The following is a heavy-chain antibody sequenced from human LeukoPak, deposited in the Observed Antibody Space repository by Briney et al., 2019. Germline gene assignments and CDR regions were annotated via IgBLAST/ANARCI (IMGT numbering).Heavy chain of an antibody. CDR1: GFTVSSNY. CDR3: AKDNPIAVAGTVDY. CDR2: IYSGGST. V-gene: IGHV3-53*05. J-gene: IGHJ4*02. Sequence: GSLRLSCAASGFTVSSNYMSWVRQAPGKGLEWVSVIYSGGSTYYADSVKGRFTISRDNSKNTLYLQMNSLRAEDTAVYYCAKDNPIAVAGTVDYWGQGTLVTVSS. D-gene: IGHD6-19*01.